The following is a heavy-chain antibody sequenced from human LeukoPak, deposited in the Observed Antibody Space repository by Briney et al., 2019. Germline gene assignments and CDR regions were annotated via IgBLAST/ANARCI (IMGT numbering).Heavy chain of an antibody. CDR2: IYSGGST. CDR3: ARDRWYSSSSFYYYYGMDV. D-gene: IGHD6-6*01. V-gene: IGHV3-66*01. J-gene: IGHJ6*02. CDR1: GFAVSSNY. Sequence: GGSLRLSCAASGFAVSSNYMSWVRQAPGKGLEWVSVIYSGGSTYYADSVKGSFTISRDNSKNTLYLQMNSLRAEDTAVYYCARDRWYSSSSFYYYYGMDVWGQGTTVTVSS.